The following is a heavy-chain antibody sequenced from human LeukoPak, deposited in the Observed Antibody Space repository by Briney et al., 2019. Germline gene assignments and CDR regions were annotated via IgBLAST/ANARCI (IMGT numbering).Heavy chain of an antibody. CDR1: RFTFSNYG. D-gene: IGHD5-24*01. Sequence: GGSLRLSCAASRFTFSNYGMHWVRQAPGKGLEWVAFIQKDGINKYYADSVKGRFTISRDNSKNTLYVEMNSLRAEDTAVYYCARDDDGLGAFDIWGQGTMVTVSS. V-gene: IGHV3-30*02. CDR3: ARDDDGLGAFDI. CDR2: IQKDGINK. J-gene: IGHJ3*02.